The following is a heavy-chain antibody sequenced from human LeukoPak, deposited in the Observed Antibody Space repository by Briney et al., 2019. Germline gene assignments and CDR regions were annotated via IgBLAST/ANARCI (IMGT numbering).Heavy chain of an antibody. J-gene: IGHJ4*02. D-gene: IGHD2/OR15-2a*01. CDR2: INSDGSWT. CDR1: GNYW. CDR3: VSFYEAY. V-gene: IGHV3-74*01. Sequence: GSLRLSCAASGNYWMHWVRQAPGKGLVWVSHINSDGSWTSYADSVKGRFTISKDNAKNTVYLQMNSLRAEDTAVYYCVSFYEAYWGRGTLVTVSS.